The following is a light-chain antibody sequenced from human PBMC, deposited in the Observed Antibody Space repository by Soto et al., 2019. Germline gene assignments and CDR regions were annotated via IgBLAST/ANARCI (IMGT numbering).Light chain of an antibody. J-gene: IGKJ2*01. CDR2: WAS. Sequence: DIVITQCPDSLAVSLGERATINCKSSRNILYRSNNRNYLSWYQQKAGQPPKLLIYWASARESGVPDRFSGSGSGTDFTLTISSLQAEDVGIYYCQQYYSAPYTFGQGTKLEIK. V-gene: IGKV4-1*01. CDR1: RNILYRSNNRNY. CDR3: QQYYSAPYT.